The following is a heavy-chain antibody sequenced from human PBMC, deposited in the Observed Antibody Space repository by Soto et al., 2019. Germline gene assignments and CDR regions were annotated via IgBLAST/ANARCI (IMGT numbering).Heavy chain of an antibody. CDR2: IDPSDSYT. CDR1: GYSFTSYW. CDR3: ARHSLSPYYYYGMDV. V-gene: IGHV5-10-1*01. J-gene: IGHJ6*02. Sequence: GESLKISCKGSGYSFTSYWISWVRQMPGKGLEWMGRIDPSDSYTNYSPSFQGHVTISADKSISTAYLQWSSLKASDTAMYYCARHSLSPYYYYGMDVWGQGTTVTVSS. D-gene: IGHD3-16*02.